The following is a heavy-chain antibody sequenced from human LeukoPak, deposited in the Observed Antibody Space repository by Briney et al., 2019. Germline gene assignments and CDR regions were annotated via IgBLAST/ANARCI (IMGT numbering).Heavy chain of an antibody. CDR2: IYYSGSA. Sequence: SETLSLTCTVPGGSISSYQWSWIRQPPGKGLGWIGNIYYSGSANYNPSLKSRVTISVDTSKNQFSLKLSPVTAADTAVYYCARVGVDYSGNIIKYFFDYWGQGTLVTVSS. D-gene: IGHD4-23*01. J-gene: IGHJ4*02. V-gene: IGHV4-59*01. CDR1: GGSISSYQ. CDR3: ARVGVDYSGNIIKYFFDY.